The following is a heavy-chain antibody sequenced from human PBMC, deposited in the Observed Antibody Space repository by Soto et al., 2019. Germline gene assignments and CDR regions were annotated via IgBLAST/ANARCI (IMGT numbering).Heavy chain of an antibody. CDR3: TTGLAATYYYYGMDV. Sequence: GGSLRLSCAASGFTFSNAWTSWVRQAPGKGLEWVGRIKSKTDGGTTDYAAPVKGRFTISRDDSKNTLYLQMNSLKTEDTAVYYCTTGLAATYYYYGMDVWGQGTTVTVSS. D-gene: IGHD2-15*01. J-gene: IGHJ6*02. V-gene: IGHV3-15*01. CDR1: GFTFSNAW. CDR2: IKSKTDGGTT.